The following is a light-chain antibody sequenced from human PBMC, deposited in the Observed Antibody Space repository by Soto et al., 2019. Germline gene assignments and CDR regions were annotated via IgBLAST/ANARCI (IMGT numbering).Light chain of an antibody. CDR3: QQYGSSPRT. J-gene: IGKJ1*01. CDR1: QTISSW. CDR2: GVY. V-gene: IGKV3-20*01. Sequence: TQSPSTLSGSVGDRVTITCRASQTISSWLAWYQHKSGQAPRLLIYGVYTRASGIPDRFSGSGSGTDFTLTIGRLEPEDFAVYYCQQYGSSPRTFGQGTKVDI.